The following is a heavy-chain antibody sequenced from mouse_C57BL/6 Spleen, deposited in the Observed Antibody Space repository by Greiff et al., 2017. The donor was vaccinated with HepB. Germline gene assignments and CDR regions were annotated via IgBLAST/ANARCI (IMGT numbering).Heavy chain of an antibody. V-gene: IGHV1-64*01. CDR2: IHPNSGST. Sequence: QVQLQQPGAELVKPGASVKLSCKASGYTFTSYWMHWVKQRPGQGLEWIGMIHPNSGSTNYNEKFKSKATLTVDKSSSTAYMQLSSLTSEDSAVYYCARWSEGYYGDFDYWGQGTTLTVSS. CDR1: GYTFTSYW. D-gene: IGHD1-1*01. CDR3: ARWSEGYYGDFDY. J-gene: IGHJ2*01.